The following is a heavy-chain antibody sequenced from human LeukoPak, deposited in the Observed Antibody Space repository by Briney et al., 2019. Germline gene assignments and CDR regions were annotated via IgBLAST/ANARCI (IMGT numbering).Heavy chain of an antibody. CDR1: GGPISNYY. CDR2: IYYSGST. D-gene: IGHD1-14*01. Sequence: RTSETLSLTCTVSGGPISNYYWSWIRQPPGKGLEWIGYIYYSGSTNYNPSLKSRVTISVDTSKNQFSLRLSSVTAADTAVYYCARSPRGGTKTYFDYWGQGTLVTVS. J-gene: IGHJ4*02. V-gene: IGHV4-59*01. CDR3: ARSPRGGTKTYFDY.